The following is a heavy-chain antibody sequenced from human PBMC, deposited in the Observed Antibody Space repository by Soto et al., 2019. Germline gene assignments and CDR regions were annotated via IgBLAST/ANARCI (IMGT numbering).Heavy chain of an antibody. CDR2: ISAYNGNT. CDR3: ARIIAAAGTVGWFDP. D-gene: IGHD6-13*01. V-gene: IGHV1-18*01. Sequence: QVQLVQSGAEVKKPGASVKVSCKASGYTFTSYGISWVRQAPGQGLEWMGWISAYNGNTNHAQKLQGRVTMTTDTSTSTAYMELRSLRSDDTAVYYCARIIAAAGTVGWFDPWGQGTLVTVSS. J-gene: IGHJ5*02. CDR1: GYTFTSYG.